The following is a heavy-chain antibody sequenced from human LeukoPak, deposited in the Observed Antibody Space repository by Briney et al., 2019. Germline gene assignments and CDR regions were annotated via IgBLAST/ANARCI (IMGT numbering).Heavy chain of an antibody. V-gene: IGHV3-23*01. CDR3: AKRPRGNYLDPFDY. CDR1: GFTFSSYA. Sequence: GGSLRLSCEASGFTFSSYAMSWVRQVPGKGLEGASGISGSGGSTYYADSVKGRFTISRDNSKNRLYLQMNSLRAEDTAVYYCAKRPRGNYLDPFDYWGQGTLVTVSS. J-gene: IGHJ4*02. CDR2: ISGSGGST. D-gene: IGHD3-10*01.